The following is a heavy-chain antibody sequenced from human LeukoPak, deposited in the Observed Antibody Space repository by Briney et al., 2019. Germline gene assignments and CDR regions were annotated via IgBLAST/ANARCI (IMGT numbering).Heavy chain of an antibody. CDR2: IYYSGST. D-gene: IGHD6-13*01. Sequence: SETLSLTCTVSGGSISSYYWSWIRQPPGKGLEWIGYIYYSGSTNYNPSLKSRVTISVDTSKNQFSLKLSSVTAADTAVYYCGRHQGSSWYPPFDYWGQGTLVTVSS. V-gene: IGHV4-59*08. CDR3: GRHQGSSWYPPFDY. CDR1: GGSISSYY. J-gene: IGHJ4*02.